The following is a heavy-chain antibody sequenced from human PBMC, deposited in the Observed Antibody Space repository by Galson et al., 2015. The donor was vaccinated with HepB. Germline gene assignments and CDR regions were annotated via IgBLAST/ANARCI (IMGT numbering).Heavy chain of an antibody. CDR3: ARSAGYYYYNMDV. V-gene: IGHV3-30*04. CDR1: GFTFSSYA. D-gene: IGHD6-19*01. CDR2: IIYDGRNK. J-gene: IGHJ6*02. Sequence: SLRLSCAASGFTFSSYAMHWVRQAPGKGLEWVAVIIYDGRNKYYADSVKGRFTISRDNSKNTLSLHMNSLRVDDTAMYYCARSAGYYYYNMDVWGQGTTVTVSS.